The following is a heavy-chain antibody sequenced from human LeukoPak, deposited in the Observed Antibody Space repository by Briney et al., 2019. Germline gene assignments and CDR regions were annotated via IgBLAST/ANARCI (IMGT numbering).Heavy chain of an antibody. CDR1: GGSFSGYY. V-gene: IGHV4-34*01. J-gene: IGHJ4*02. Sequence: SETLSLTCAVYGGSFSGYYWSWIRQPPGKGLEWIGEINHSGSTNYNPSLKSRVTISVDTSKNQFSLKLSSVTAADTAVYYCARVGMITFGGVIDPHYYFGYWGQGTLVTVSS. CDR3: ARVGMITFGGVIDPHYYFGY. D-gene: IGHD3-16*02. CDR2: INHSGST.